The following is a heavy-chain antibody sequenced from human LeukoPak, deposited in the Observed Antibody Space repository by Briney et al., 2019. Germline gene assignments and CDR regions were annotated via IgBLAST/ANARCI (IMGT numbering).Heavy chain of an antibody. D-gene: IGHD2-2*01. CDR1: GGSINNYY. Sequence: PSETLSLTCTVSGGSINNYYWSWIRQPPGKGLEWIGYIYYSGSTNYNPSLKSRVTISVDTSKKQFSLKLSSVTAADTAVYYCARHQYQLLLAWFDPWGQGTLVTVSS. J-gene: IGHJ5*02. CDR3: ARHQYQLLLAWFDP. V-gene: IGHV4-59*01. CDR2: IYYSGST.